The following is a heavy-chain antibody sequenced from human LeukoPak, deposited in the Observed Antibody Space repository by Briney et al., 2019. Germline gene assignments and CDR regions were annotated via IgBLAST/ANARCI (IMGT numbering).Heavy chain of an antibody. CDR2: ISHDGSNN. V-gene: IGHV3-30*03. J-gene: IGHJ4*02. CDR1: GFTFSNYG. CDR3: ARGSPVESNLEDY. D-gene: IGHD3-10*01. Sequence: SGGSLRLSCAASGFTFSNYGMHWVRQAPGKGLEWVVVISHDGSNNNYADSVKGRFTISRDNSKNTLYLQMNSLRAEDTAVYYCARGSPVESNLEDYWGQGTLVTVSS.